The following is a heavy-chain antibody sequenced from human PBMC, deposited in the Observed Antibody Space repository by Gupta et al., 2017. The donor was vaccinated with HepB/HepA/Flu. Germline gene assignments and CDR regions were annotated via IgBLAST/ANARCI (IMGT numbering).Heavy chain of an antibody. D-gene: IGHD5-24*01. V-gene: IGHV3-30-3*01. CDR3: ARDLGEMATILGAFDI. Sequence: QVQLVASGGGVVQPGRSLRLSCAASGFTFSSYAMPWVRQAPGKGLEWVAVISDDGSNKYYADSVKGRFTISRDNSKNTLYLQMNSLRAEDTAVYYCARDLGEMATILGAFDIWGQGTMVTVSS. CDR2: ISDDGSNK. CDR1: GFTFSSYA. J-gene: IGHJ3*02.